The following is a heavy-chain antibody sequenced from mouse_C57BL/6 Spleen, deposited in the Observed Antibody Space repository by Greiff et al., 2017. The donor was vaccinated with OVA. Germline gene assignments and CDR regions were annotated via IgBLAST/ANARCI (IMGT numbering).Heavy chain of an antibody. CDR3: ARWAYDAY. V-gene: IGHV1-82*01. CDR2: IYPGDGAT. D-gene: IGHD2-12*01. Sequence: QVQLQQSGPELVKPGASVKISCKASGYAFSSSWMNWVKQRPGKGLEWIGRIYPGDGATNYNGKFKGKATLTADKSSSTAYMQLSSLTSEDSAVYFCARWAYDAYWGQGTLVTVSA. J-gene: IGHJ3*01. CDR1: GYAFSSSW.